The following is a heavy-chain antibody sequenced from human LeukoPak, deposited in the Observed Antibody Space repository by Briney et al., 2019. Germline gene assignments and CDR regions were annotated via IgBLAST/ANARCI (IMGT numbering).Heavy chain of an antibody. D-gene: IGHD3-22*01. V-gene: IGHV4-59*08. Sequence: NPSETLSLTCTVSGGSISSYYWSWIRQPPGEGLEWIGYIYYSGSTNYNPSLKSRVTISVDTSKNQFSLKLSSVTAADTAVYYCARHSKGPYYYDSSGHGPLDYWGQGTLVTVSS. CDR3: ARHSKGPYYYDSSGHGPLDY. CDR2: IYYSGST. CDR1: GGSISSYY. J-gene: IGHJ4*02.